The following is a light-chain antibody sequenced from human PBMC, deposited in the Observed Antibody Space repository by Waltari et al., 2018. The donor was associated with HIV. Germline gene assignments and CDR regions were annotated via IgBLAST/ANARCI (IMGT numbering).Light chain of an antibody. V-gene: IGLV2-14*03. Sequence: QSALTQPASVSGSPGQSITISSTGTSSDIGRYNYVSWYQQHPGKAPKLMISDVSHRPSGVANRFSGSKSGNTASLTISGLQAEDEADYYCSSYTSSSTLGVFGSGTKVTVL. J-gene: IGLJ1*01. CDR1: SSDIGRYNY. CDR2: DVS. CDR3: SSYTSSSTLGV.